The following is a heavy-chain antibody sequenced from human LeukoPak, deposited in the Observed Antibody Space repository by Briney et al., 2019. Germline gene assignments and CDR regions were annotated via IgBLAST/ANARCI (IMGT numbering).Heavy chain of an antibody. D-gene: IGHD6-13*01. Sequence: KTGGSLRLSCEASGFTFSDYYLGWIRQAPGKGLEWISYISGSSSHIHYADSVKGRFTISRDKAKKSVYLQMDTLRVEDTAMYYCARDQIGSWWGQGTLVIVS. V-gene: IGHV3-11*06. CDR2: ISGSSSHI. CDR1: GFTFSDYY. CDR3: ARDQIGSW. J-gene: IGHJ4*02.